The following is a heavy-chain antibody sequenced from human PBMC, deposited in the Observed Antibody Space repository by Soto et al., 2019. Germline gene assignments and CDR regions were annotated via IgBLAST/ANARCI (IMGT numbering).Heavy chain of an antibody. CDR2: IYTSGST. CDR3: AREAELYEFWSDLREPQIFYYFDY. CDR1: GGSISSYY. D-gene: IGHD3-3*01. J-gene: IGHJ4*02. V-gene: IGHV4-4*07. Sequence: SETLSLTCTVSGGSISSYYWSWIRQPAGKGLEWIGRIYTSGSTNYNPSLKSRVTMSVDTSKNQFSLKLSSVTAADTAVYYCAREAELYEFWSDLREPQIFYYFDYWGQGTLVTVSS.